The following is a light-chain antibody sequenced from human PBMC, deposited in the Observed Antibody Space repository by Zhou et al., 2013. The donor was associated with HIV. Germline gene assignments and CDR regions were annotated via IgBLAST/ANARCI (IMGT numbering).Light chain of an antibody. CDR2: GAS. CDR3: QQSYSPPLT. V-gene: IGKV1-12*01. CDR1: QDVKTW. J-gene: IGKJ4*01. Sequence: DVQMTQSPSSVSASVGDRVTITCRASQDVKTWLAWYQQKAGRPPNLLIYGASRLHGGVPSRFTGRGSGTNFTLTISSLQPEDFATYLCQQSYSPPLTFGGGTKVEI.